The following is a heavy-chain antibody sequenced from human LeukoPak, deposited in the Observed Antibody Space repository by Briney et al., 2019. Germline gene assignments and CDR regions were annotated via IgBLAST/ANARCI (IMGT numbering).Heavy chain of an antibody. CDR2: IYYTGNT. CDR1: GGSVSSSPYS. Sequence: PSETLSLTCPVSGGSVSSSPYSWGWVRQPPGKGLEWIGTIYYTGNTYYNPSLKSRVTISIDTSKNQFSLKLTSVTAADTAVYYCARRAYSDYGGVSVDPWGQGTLVTVSS. CDR3: ARRAYSDYGGVSVDP. D-gene: IGHD4-11*01. J-gene: IGHJ5*02. V-gene: IGHV4-39*01.